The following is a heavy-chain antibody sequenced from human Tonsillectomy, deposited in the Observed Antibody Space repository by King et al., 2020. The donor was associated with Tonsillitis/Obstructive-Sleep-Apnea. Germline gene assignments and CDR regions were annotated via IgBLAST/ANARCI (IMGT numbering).Heavy chain of an antibody. V-gene: IGHV4-4*07. CDR2: LYTGGST. CDR3: AGGTLYWYFDL. J-gene: IGHJ2*01. Sequence: QLQESGPRLVKPSETLSLTCTVSGGSTSNYYWSWIRQPVGKGLEWVGRLYTGGSTNYNPSLESRVSMSVDTSKNQISLKLTSVTAADRAVYYCAGGTLYWYFDLWGRGTLVTVSS. CDR1: GGSTSNYY.